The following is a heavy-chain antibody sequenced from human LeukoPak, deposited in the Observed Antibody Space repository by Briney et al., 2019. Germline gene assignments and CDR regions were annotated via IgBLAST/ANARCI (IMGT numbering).Heavy chain of an antibody. V-gene: IGHV3-23*01. D-gene: IGHD2-15*01. J-gene: IGHJ4*02. CDR3: AKSSKGYCSGGSCYDFDY. CDR1: GFTFSSYA. Sequence: GSLRLSCAASGFTFSSYAMSWVRQAPGKGLEWVSAISGSGGSTYYADSVKGRFTISRDNSKNTLYLQMNSLRAEDTAVYYCAKSSKGYCSGGSCYDFDYWGQGTLVTVSS. CDR2: ISGSGGST.